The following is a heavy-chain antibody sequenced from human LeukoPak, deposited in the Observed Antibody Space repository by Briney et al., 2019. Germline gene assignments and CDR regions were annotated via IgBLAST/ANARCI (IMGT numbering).Heavy chain of an antibody. D-gene: IGHD2-15*01. CDR2: ISAYNGNT. CDR3: ARDLKRYCSGGSCASDY. CDR1: GYTFTSYG. Sequence: ASVKVSCKASGYTFTSYGISWVRQAPGQGLEWMGWISAYNGNTNYAQKLQGRVTMTTDTSTSTAYMELRSLRSDDTAVYYCARDLKRYCSGGSCASDYWGQGTLVTVSS. J-gene: IGHJ4*02. V-gene: IGHV1-18*01.